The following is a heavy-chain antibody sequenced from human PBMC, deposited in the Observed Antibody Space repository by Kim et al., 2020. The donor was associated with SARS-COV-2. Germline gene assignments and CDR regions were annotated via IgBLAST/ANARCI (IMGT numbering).Heavy chain of an antibody. V-gene: IGHV3-48*02. J-gene: IGHJ4*02. Sequence: GGSPRLSCAASGFTFSSYSMNWVRQAPGKGLEWVSYISSSSTTVYADSVKGRFTISRDNAENSLYLQMNSLRDEDTAVYYCARDLAMGYWGQGTLVTVSS. CDR2: ISSSSTTV. D-gene: IGHD5-18*01. CDR1: GFTFSSYS. CDR3: ARDLAMGY.